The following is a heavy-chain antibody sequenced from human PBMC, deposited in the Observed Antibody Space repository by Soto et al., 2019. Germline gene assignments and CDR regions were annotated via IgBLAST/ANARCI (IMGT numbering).Heavy chain of an antibody. D-gene: IGHD6-13*01. CDR1: GGTFSSYA. J-gene: IGHJ4*02. Sequence: GASVKVSCKASGGTFSSYAISWVRQAPGQGLEWMGGIIPIFGTANYAQKFQGRVTITADESTSTAYMELSSLRSEDTAVYYCARDRGAAGNFDYWGQGTLVTVSS. CDR2: IIPIFGTA. V-gene: IGHV1-69*13. CDR3: ARDRGAAGNFDY.